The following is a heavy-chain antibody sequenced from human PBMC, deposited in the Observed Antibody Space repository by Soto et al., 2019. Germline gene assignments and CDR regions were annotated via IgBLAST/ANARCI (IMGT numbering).Heavy chain of an antibody. Sequence: GASVKVSCKASGYTFTGYYMHWVRQAPGQGLEWMGWINPNSGGTNYAQKFQGRVTMTRDTSISTAYMELSRLRSDDTAVYYCARGVDTAMAADAFDIWGQGTMVTVSS. CDR3: ARGVDTAMAADAFDI. CDR1: GYTFTGYY. D-gene: IGHD5-18*01. V-gene: IGHV1-2*02. CDR2: INPNSGGT. J-gene: IGHJ3*02.